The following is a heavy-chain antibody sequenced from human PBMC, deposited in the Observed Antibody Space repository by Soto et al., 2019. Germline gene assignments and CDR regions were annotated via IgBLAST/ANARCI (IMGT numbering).Heavy chain of an antibody. CDR3: ARGDDILTGYFDYYYMDV. CDR2: MNPNSGNT. Sequence: GASVKVSCKASGGTFSSYAISWVRQAPGQGLEWMGWMNPNSGNTGYAQKFQGRVTMTRNTSISTAYMELSSLRSEDTAVYYCARGDDILTGYFDYYYMDVWGKGTTVTVSS. CDR1: GGTFSSYA. J-gene: IGHJ6*03. V-gene: IGHV1-8*02. D-gene: IGHD3-9*01.